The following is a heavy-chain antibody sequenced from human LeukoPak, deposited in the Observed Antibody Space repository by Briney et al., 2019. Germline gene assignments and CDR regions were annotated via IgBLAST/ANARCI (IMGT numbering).Heavy chain of an antibody. CDR3: ARHNGPYSSGWYYFDY. V-gene: IGHV4-39*01. Sequence: GSLRLSCAASGFTFSDYYMSWIRQPPGKGLEWIGSIYYSGSTYYNPSLKSRVTISVDTSKNQFSLKLSSVTAADTAVYYCARHNGPYSSGWYYFDYWGQGTLVTVSS. J-gene: IGHJ4*02. CDR1: GFTFSDYY. D-gene: IGHD6-19*01. CDR2: IYYSGST.